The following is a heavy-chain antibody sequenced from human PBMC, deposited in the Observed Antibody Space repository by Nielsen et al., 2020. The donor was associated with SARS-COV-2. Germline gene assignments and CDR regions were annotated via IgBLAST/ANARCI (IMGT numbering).Heavy chain of an antibody. D-gene: IGHD1-26*01. CDR3: ARDSYSSERGSYYHQPGY. V-gene: IGHV3-30*03. CDR2: ISYDGSNK. Sequence: GGSLRLSCAASGFTFSSYGMHWVRQAPGKGLEWVAVISYDGSNKYYADSVKGRFTISRDNAKNSLYLQMNSLRAEDTAVYYCARDSYSSERGSYYHQPGYWGQGTLVTVSS. J-gene: IGHJ4*02. CDR1: GFTFSSYG.